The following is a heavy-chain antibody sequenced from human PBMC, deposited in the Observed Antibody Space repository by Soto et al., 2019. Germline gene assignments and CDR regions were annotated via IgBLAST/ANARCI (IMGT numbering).Heavy chain of an antibody. Sequence: GGSLRLSCAASGFTFSSYSMNWVRQAPGKGMEWVSYISSSRSTIYYADSVKGRFTISRDNDKNSLYLQMNSLRAEDTALYYCARGRIVGAPTTGYFDLWGRGTLVTVSS. V-gene: IGHV3-48*04. CDR1: GFTFSSYS. CDR3: ARGRIVGAPTTGYFDL. CDR2: ISSSRSTI. D-gene: IGHD1-26*01. J-gene: IGHJ2*01.